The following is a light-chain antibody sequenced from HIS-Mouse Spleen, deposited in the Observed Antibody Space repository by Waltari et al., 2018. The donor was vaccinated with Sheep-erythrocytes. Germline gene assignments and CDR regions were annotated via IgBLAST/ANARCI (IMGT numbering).Light chain of an antibody. V-gene: IGKV1-8*01. CDR3: QQYYSYPYT. CDR1: QGISSY. Sequence: AIRMTQSPSSFSASTGDRVTITCRASQGISSYLAWYQQKPGKAPKRLIYAASTLQSGVPSRFGGSGSGTDFTLTISCLQSEDFATYYCQQYYSYPYTFGQGTKLEIK. J-gene: IGKJ2*01. CDR2: AAS.